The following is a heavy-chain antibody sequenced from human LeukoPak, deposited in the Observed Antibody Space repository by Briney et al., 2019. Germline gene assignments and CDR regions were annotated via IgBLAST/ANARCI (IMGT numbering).Heavy chain of an antibody. CDR2: ISSSGSTI. V-gene: IGHV3-11*01. CDR1: GFTFSDYY. J-gene: IGHJ4*02. CDR3: ARHTPGYSSSWYEDY. Sequence: GGSLRLSCAASGFTFSDYYMSWIRQAPGKGLEWVSYISSSGSTIYYADSVKGRFTISRDNAKNSLYLQMNSLRAEDTAVYYCARHTPGYSSSWYEDYWGQGTLVTVSS. D-gene: IGHD6-13*01.